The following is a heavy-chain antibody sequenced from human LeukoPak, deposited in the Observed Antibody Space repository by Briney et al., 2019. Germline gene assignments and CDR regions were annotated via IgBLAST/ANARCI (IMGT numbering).Heavy chain of an antibody. CDR1: GFTFSDYY. Sequence: GGSLRLSCAASGFTFSDYYMSWIRQAPGKGLEWVSYISSRSRYTNYADSVKGRFTISRDNAKNSLYLQMNSLRAEDTAIYYCARDIQLSTWGLGTMVTVSS. D-gene: IGHD5-24*01. V-gene: IGHV3-11*05. CDR2: ISSRSRYT. J-gene: IGHJ3*01. CDR3: ARDIQLST.